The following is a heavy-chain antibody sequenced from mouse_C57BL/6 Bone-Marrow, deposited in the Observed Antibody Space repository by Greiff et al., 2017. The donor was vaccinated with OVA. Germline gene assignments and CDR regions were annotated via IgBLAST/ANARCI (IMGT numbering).Heavy chain of an antibody. CDR3: ARKNYYGSSPYAMDY. Sequence: VQLQQPGPELVKPGASVKLSCKASGYTFTSYWMHWVKQRPGQGLEWIGNINPSNGGTNYNEKFKSKATLTVDKSSSTAYMQLSSLTSEDSAVYYCARKNYYGSSPYAMDYWGQGTSVTVSS. V-gene: IGHV1-53*01. D-gene: IGHD1-1*01. CDR2: INPSNGGT. J-gene: IGHJ4*01. CDR1: GYTFTSYW.